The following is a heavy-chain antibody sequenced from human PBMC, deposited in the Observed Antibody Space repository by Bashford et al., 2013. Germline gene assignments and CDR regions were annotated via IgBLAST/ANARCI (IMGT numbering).Heavy chain of an antibody. CDR3: ARVSNWGSNDDY. CDR1: RTPSASYA. V-gene: IGHV1-69*13. J-gene: IGHJ4*02. D-gene: IGHD7-27*01. CDR2: IIPIFGTA. Sequence: VKVSCEGFWRTPSASYAISWVRQAPGQGLEWMGGIIPIFGTANYAQKFQGRVTITADESTSTAYMELSSLRSEDTAVYYCARVSNWGSNDDYWAREPWSPSPQ.